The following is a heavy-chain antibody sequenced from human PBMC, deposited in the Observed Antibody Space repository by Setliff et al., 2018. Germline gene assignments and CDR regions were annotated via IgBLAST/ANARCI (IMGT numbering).Heavy chain of an antibody. D-gene: IGHD1-7*01. CDR3: ARQGFGTTYMPFDY. CDR1: GGSISSGYC. Sequence: KPSETLSLTCAVSGGSISSGYCWGWIRQPPGKGLECIGSIYHSGSTFYNPSLKSRVTISLDTSKNQFSLKLRSVTAADTAVYYCARQGFGTTYMPFDYWDHGTLVTVSS. CDR2: IYHSGST. J-gene: IGHJ4*01. V-gene: IGHV4-38-2*01.